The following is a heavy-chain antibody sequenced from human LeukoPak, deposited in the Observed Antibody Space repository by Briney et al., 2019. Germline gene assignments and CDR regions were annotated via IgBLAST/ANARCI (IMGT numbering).Heavy chain of an antibody. CDR3: ARDRIRNFDYMYYFDS. J-gene: IGHJ4*02. CDR2: IGSDNKP. Sequence: PGGSLRLSCEASGFTFSAYAMTWVRQAPGQGLEWVSSIGSDNKPHYSESVKGRFAISRDNSKSMLFLQLNSLRAEDTALYYCARDRIRNFDYMYYFDSWGQGTLVTVSS. D-gene: IGHD3-9*01. V-gene: IGHV3-23*01. CDR1: GFTFSAYA.